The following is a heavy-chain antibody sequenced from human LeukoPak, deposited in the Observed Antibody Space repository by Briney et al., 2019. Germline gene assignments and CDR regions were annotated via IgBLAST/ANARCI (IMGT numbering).Heavy chain of an antibody. D-gene: IGHD4-17*01. Sequence: SETLSLTCTVSGGSISSGGYYWSWIRQHPGKGLEWIGYIYYSGSTYYNPSLKSRVTISVDTSKNQFSLKLSSVTAADTAVYYCAVEPSYGDPFFDIWGQGTMVAVSS. CDR1: GGSISSGGYY. CDR3: AVEPSYGDPFFDI. CDR2: IYYSGST. J-gene: IGHJ3*02. V-gene: IGHV4-31*03.